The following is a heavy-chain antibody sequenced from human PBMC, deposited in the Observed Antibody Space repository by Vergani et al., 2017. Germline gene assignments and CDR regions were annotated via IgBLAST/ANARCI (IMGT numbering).Heavy chain of an antibody. CDR2: VIPILGIA. J-gene: IGHJ5*02. V-gene: IGHV1-69*08. Sequence: QVQLVQSGAEVKKPGSSVKVSCKASGGTFSSYTISWVRQAPGQGLEWMGRVIPILGIANYAQKFQGRVTITADKSTSTAYMELRSLRSDDTAVYYCAREGFMVRGVIIPDNWFDPWGQGTRVTVPS. CDR3: AREGFMVRGVIIPDNWFDP. D-gene: IGHD3-10*01. CDR1: GGTFSSYT.